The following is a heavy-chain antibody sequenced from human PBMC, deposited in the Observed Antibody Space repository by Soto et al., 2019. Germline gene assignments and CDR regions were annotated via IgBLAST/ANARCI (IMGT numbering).Heavy chain of an antibody. CDR2: IYPGDSET. CDR1: GYRFTNYC. J-gene: IGHJ4*02. CDR3: ARRVGTWPFHFDY. Sequence: GESLKISCEGSGYRFTNYCIGWVRQMPGKGLEWMGIIYPGDSETRYSPSFEGRVTISVDTSINTAYVQWSSLQASDTAIYYCARRVGTWPFHFDYWGQGTLVTVSS. V-gene: IGHV5-51*01.